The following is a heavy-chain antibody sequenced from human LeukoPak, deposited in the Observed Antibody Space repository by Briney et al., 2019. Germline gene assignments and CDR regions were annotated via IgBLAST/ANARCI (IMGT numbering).Heavy chain of an antibody. J-gene: IGHJ4*02. CDR3: ARISIVGATDEDY. Sequence: ASVKVSCKASGYTFTGYYMHWVRQAPGQGLEWMGWINPNSGGTNYAQKFQGRVTMTRDTSISTAYMELSRLRSDDTAVYYCARISIVGATDEDYWGQGTLVTVSS. V-gene: IGHV1-2*02. CDR2: INPNSGGT. CDR1: GYTFTGYY. D-gene: IGHD1-26*01.